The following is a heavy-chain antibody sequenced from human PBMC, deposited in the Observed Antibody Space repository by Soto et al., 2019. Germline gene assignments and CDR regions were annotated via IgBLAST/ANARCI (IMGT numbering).Heavy chain of an antibody. D-gene: IGHD2-21*02. CDR1: GHTLSELA. V-gene: IGHV1-24*01. CDR2: FDPEGSDT. Sequence: ASVKFYCKVSGHTLSELAIHWVRQAPGKGFEWMGGFDPEGSDTIYAQKFQGRVTMTSDTSTETAYMELESLTSEDTAFYYCATMGFCGPGCYSFDYWGQGTLVTVSS. CDR3: ATMGFCGPGCYSFDY. J-gene: IGHJ4*02.